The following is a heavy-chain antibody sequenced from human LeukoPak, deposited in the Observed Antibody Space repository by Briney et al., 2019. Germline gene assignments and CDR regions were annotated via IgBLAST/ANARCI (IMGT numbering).Heavy chain of an antibody. Sequence: ASVKVSCKASGYTFSAYDINWVRQGAGQGLEWIGWMNPDTGNTGCAQKFQGRVTMTRDTSKSTAYMELNSLRSEDTAVYYSARLSDTPAYYYSSGYYHIRYWGQGTLLTVSS. CDR2: MNPDTGNT. D-gene: IGHD3-22*01. CDR3: ARLSDTPAYYYSSGYYHIRY. CDR1: GYTFSAYD. V-gene: IGHV1-8*01. J-gene: IGHJ4*02.